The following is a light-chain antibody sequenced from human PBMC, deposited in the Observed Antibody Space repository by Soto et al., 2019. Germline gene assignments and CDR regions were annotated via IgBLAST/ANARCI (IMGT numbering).Light chain of an antibody. CDR2: DAS. CDR1: QSVSSSY. V-gene: IGKV3D-20*02. J-gene: IGKJ4*01. CDR3: QQRRNWHLT. Sequence: EIVLTQSPGTLSLSPGERATLSCRASQSVSSSYLAWYQQKPGQAPRLLIYDASYRAVGIPSRFSGSGSGTDFTLTISSLEHADFEIYHCQQRRNWHLTLGGGTKVDIK.